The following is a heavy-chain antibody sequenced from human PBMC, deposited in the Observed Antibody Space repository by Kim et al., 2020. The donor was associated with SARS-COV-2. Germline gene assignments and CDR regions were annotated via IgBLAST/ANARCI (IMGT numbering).Heavy chain of an antibody. Sequence: SYVDSVEGRFTIARDNGKNSLYLQMNNLRPEDTAGYYCARHLRYYYGVDVWGQGTTVTVSS. J-gene: IGHJ6*02. V-gene: IGHV3-7*01. CDR3: ARHLRYYYGVDV. D-gene: IGHD3-16*01.